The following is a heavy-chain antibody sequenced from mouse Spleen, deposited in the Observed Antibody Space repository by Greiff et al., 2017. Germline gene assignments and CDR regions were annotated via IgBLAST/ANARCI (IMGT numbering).Heavy chain of an antibody. CDR3: ARFESTWFAY. J-gene: IGHJ3*01. D-gene: IGHD6-2*01. CDR2: INPSTGGT. Sequence: VQLQQSGPELVKPGASVKISCKASGYSFTGYYMNWVKQSPEKSLEWIGEINPSTGGTTYNQKFKAKATLTVDKSSSTAYMQLKSLTSEDSAVYYCARFESTWFAYWGQGTLVTVSA. V-gene: IGHV1-42*01. CDR1: GYSFTGYY.